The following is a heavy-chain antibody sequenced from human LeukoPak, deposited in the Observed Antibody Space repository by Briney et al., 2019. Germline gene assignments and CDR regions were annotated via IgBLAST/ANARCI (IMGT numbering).Heavy chain of an antibody. CDR2: FYTSGTT. V-gene: IGHV4-4*07. Sequence: PSETLSLPCSVSGGSISSYSWNWIRRPAGKAREWIGRFYTSGTTNYNPSLSSRVTMSIDTSKNQVSLKMRSVTAADTAVYYCARTVVTLDWYFDLWGRGTLVSVSS. CDR3: ARTVVTLDWYFDL. CDR1: GGSISSYS. D-gene: IGHD4-23*01. J-gene: IGHJ2*01.